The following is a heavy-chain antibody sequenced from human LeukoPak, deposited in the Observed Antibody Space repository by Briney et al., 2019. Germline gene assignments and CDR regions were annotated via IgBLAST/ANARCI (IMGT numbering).Heavy chain of an antibody. CDR2: IYHSGRT. Sequence: SETLSLTCAVSGDYISSSSYYWGWIRQSPGTGLEWIGDIYHSGRTYYNPSLKSRVAISIDTSKNQFSLRLRSMTAADTAVSYCARRRYYDSTGYFEWGRGTLVTVSP. CDR1: GDYISSSSYY. CDR3: ARRRYYDSTGYFE. V-gene: IGHV4-39*01. J-gene: IGHJ1*01. D-gene: IGHD3-22*01.